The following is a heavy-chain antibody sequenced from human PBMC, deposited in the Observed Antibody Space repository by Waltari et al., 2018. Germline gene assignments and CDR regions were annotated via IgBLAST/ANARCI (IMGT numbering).Heavy chain of an antibody. CDR1: GFTFSSYW. CDR3: ASGNSHAFDL. Sequence: EVQLVESGGGLVQPGGSLRVSCTASGFTFSSYWMHWVRQVPGKGLVWVPRITSDGSGTRYADSAKGRFTISRDNAKNTLFLQMNSLRGEDTAVYYCASGNSHAFDLWGQGTMVTVSS. J-gene: IGHJ3*01. CDR2: ITSDGSGT. V-gene: IGHV3-74*01. D-gene: IGHD1-7*01.